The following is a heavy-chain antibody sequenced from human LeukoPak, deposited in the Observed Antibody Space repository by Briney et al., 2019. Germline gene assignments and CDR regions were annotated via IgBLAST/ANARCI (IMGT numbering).Heavy chain of an antibody. J-gene: IGHJ5*02. CDR2: IYTSGST. CDR3: ARGAVLDWFDP. D-gene: IGHD2/OR15-2a*01. Sequence: SETLSLTCTVSGGSISSYYWSWIRQPPGKGLEWIGYIYTSGSTNYNPSLKSRVTISVDTSKNQFSLKLSSVTAADTAVYYCARGAVLDWFDPWGQGTLVTVSS. CDR1: GGSISSYY. V-gene: IGHV4-4*09.